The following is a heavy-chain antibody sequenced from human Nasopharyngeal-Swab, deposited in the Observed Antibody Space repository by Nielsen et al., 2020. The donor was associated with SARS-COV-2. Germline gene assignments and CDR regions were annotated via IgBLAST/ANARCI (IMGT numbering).Heavy chain of an antibody. D-gene: IGHD5-24*01. V-gene: IGHV1-46*01. Sequence: ASVKVSCKASGYTFTNYYIYWMRQAPGQGLEWMGLINPRSGWTTYTQKFQGRVTMTTDTSTGTAHMELSSVTSDDTAIYYCARGDVTWVQFAGGHLEYWGQGTLVTVSS. CDR3: ARGDVTWVQFAGGHLEY. J-gene: IGHJ4*02. CDR1: GYTFTNYY. CDR2: INPRSGWT.